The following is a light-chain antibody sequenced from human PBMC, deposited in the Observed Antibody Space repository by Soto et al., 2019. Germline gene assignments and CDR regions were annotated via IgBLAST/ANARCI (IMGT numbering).Light chain of an antibody. CDR3: AAWDASLRVWL. V-gene: IGLV1-47*01. Sequence: QSVLAQPPTASGTPGQRVSISCSGGSANIGGNYVYWFRQFPGAAPKLLIYRNSLRPSGVPDRFSASKSGASASLAISGLRSEDEADYYCAAWDASLRVWLFGGGTKVTVL. J-gene: IGLJ3*02. CDR2: RNS. CDR1: SANIGGNY.